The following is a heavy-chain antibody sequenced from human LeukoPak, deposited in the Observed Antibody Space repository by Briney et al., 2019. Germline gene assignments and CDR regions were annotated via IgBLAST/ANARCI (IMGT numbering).Heavy chain of an antibody. CDR2: IYYSGNT. CDR3: VRLQHFGDPH. D-gene: IGHD4-17*01. J-gene: IGHJ4*02. V-gene: IGHV4-39*01. Sequence: SETLSLTCTVSGGSLSSSSYYWGWIRQPPGKGLEWIGSIYYSGNTYHNPSLKSRVTVSADTSKSQFSLKLSSVTAADTAVYFCVRLQHFGDPHWGQGTLVTVST. CDR1: GGSLSSSSYY.